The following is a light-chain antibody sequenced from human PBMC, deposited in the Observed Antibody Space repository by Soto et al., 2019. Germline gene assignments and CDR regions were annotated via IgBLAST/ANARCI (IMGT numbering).Light chain of an antibody. J-gene: IGLJ2*01. CDR3: CSNSISNTIL. V-gene: IGLV2-23*02. CDR2: EVS. Sequence: QSVLTQPASVSGSPGQSITLSCTGTSSDVGSFTLVSWYQQYPRKAPKLMIYEVSKRPSGVSNRFSGSRSGYTASLTITGLQAEDEADYFCCSNSISNTILFGGGTKLTVL. CDR1: SSDVGSFTL.